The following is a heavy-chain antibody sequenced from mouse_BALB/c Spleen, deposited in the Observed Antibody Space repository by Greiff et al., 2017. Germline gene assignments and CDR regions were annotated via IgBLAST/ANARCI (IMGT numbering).Heavy chain of an antibody. CDR2: IYPGDGDT. J-gene: IGHJ4*01. CDR1: GYTFTSYW. Sequence: VKLVESGAELARPGASVKLSCKASGYTFTSYWMQWVKQRPGQGLEWIGAIYPGDGDTRYTQKFKGKATLTADKSSSTAYMQLSSLASEDSAVYYCARSRGPFYYAMDYWGQGTSVTVSS. CDR3: ARSRGPFYYAMDY. V-gene: IGHV1-87*01.